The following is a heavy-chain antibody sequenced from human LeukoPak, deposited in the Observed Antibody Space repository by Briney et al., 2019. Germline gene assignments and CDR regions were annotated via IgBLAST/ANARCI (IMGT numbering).Heavy chain of an antibody. CDR1: GFTFSSVS. Sequence: PGGSLRLSCAASGFTFSSVSMNWVRQAPGKGLEWVSYISSTSTSKYYADSAKGRFTISRDNAQNSLYLQMNSLGDDDTAVYYCARGRSGYYFDYWGQGTLVTVSS. CDR3: ARGRSGYYFDY. CDR2: ISSTSTSK. D-gene: IGHD3-22*01. J-gene: IGHJ4*02. V-gene: IGHV3-48*02.